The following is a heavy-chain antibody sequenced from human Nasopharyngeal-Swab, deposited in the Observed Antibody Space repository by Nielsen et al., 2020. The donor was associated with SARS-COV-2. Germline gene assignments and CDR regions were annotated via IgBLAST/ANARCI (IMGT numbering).Heavy chain of an antibody. J-gene: IGHJ6*02. D-gene: IGHD3-3*01. CDR2: IYYSGST. CDR1: GGSLSSYY. CDR3: ARVPYYDFWSVYHYYYYGMDV. V-gene: IGHV4-59*01. Sequence: SETLSLPCPVSGGSLSSYYWSWIRQPPGKGLEWIGYIYYSGSTNYNPSLKSRVTISVDTSKNQFSLKLSSVTAADTAVYYCARVPYYDFWSVYHYYYYGMDVWGQGTTVTVSS.